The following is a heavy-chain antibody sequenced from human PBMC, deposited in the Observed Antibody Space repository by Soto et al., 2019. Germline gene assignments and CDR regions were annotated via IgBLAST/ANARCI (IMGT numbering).Heavy chain of an antibody. D-gene: IGHD3-22*01. CDR3: ARHYYDTRGYYQLQH. J-gene: IGHJ1*01. Sequence: SETLSLTCTVSGDSISGYFWSWIRQPPGNGLEWIGYIHYSGSTNYNPYFNSRVTMSADTSKNRFSLKLSSVTAADTPVYYCARHYYDTRGYYQLQHWGQGTLVTVSS. V-gene: IGHV4-59*01. CDR1: GDSISGYF. CDR2: IHYSGST.